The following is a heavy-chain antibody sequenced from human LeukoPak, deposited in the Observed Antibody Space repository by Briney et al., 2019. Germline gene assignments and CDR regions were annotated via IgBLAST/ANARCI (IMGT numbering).Heavy chain of an antibody. V-gene: IGHV3-49*03. CDR1: GFTFGDYY. CDR3: SGHRHSFNWFDP. D-gene: IGHD5-18*01. CDR2: IRSQGHGGTT. J-gene: IGHJ5*02. Sequence: PGGSLRLSCTGSGFTFGDYYINWLRQAPGKGPEWVGFIRSQGHGGTTEYAASVKGRFTNSRDDSKSIAYLQMNSLKTDDTALYYCSGHRHSFNWFDPWGQGTLVTVSS.